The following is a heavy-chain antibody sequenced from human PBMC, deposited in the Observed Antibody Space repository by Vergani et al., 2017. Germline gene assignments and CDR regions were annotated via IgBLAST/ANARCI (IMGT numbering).Heavy chain of an antibody. Sequence: EVQLVESGGGLVKPGGSLRLSCVAFGFTFCSDSMNWVRQAPGKGLEWVSSISSSSSYIYYADSVKGRFTISRDNAKNSLYLQMNSLGAEDTAVYCCARDVLRYFDWLSAPPYFDYWGQGTLVTVSS. D-gene: IGHD3-9*01. CDR1: GFTFCSDS. CDR3: ARDVLRYFDWLSAPPYFDY. V-gene: IGHV3-21*01. CDR2: ISSSSSYI. J-gene: IGHJ4*02.